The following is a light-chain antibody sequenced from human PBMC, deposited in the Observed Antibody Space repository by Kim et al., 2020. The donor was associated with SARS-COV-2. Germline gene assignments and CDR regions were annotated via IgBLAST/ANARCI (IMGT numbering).Light chain of an antibody. CDR1: QSVANY. CDR3: QQRSSWPRT. CDR2: DAS. J-gene: IGKJ1*01. V-gene: IGKV3-11*01. Sequence: LSPGERAPLSCRASQSVANYIAWYQQKPGQAPRLLIYDASPGAYGMPARFSGRGSGTDFTLTISSLEPEDLAVYYCQQRSSWPRTFGQGPKVDIK.